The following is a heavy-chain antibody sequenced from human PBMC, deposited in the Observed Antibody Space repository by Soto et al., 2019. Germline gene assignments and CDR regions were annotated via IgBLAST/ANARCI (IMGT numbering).Heavy chain of an antibody. V-gene: IGHV3-30-3*01. CDR3: ARTIAADGIYYYYGMDV. CDR1: GFTFSSYA. D-gene: IGHD6-13*01. J-gene: IGHJ6*02. CDR2: ISYDGSNK. Sequence: QVQLVESGGGVVQPGRSLRLSCAASGFTFSSYAMHWVRQAPGKGLEWVAVISYDGSNKYYADSVKGRFTISRDNSKNTLYLQMNSLRAEDTGVYYCARTIAADGIYYYYGMDVWGQGTTVTVSS.